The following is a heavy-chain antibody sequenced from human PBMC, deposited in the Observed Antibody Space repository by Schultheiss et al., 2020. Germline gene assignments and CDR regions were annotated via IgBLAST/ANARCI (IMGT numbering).Heavy chain of an antibody. V-gene: IGHV5-51*01. CDR2: IYPGDSDA. D-gene: IGHD3-10*01. Sequence: GESLKISCKGSGYSFTSYWISWVRQMPGKGLEWMGIIYPGDSDARYSPSFQGHVTISADKSISTAYLQWGSLKASDTAIYYCARGGVMFRGVIGGTDVWGQGTTVTVSS. CDR3: ARGGVMFRGVIGGTDV. CDR1: GYSFTSYW. J-gene: IGHJ6*02.